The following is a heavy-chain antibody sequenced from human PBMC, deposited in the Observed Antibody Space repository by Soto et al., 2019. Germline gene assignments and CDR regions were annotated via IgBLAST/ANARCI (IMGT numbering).Heavy chain of an antibody. CDR3: ARGGTDSWNASPAYYYGMDV. Sequence: QVQLVQSGAEVKKPGASVKVSCKASGYTFTSYGISWVRQAPGQGLEWMGWISAYNGNTNYAQKLQGRVTMTTDTSTSTAYMELRSLRSDDTDVYYCARGGTDSWNASPAYYYGMDVWGQGTTVTVSS. D-gene: IGHD1-20*01. CDR1: GYTFTSYG. CDR2: ISAYNGNT. J-gene: IGHJ6*02. V-gene: IGHV1-18*01.